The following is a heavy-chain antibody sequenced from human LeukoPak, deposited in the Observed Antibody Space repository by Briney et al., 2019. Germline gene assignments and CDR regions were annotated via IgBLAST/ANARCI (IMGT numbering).Heavy chain of an antibody. CDR3: ATPTYFDILSGG. V-gene: IGHV4-4*02. D-gene: IGHD3-9*01. CDR2: IHHSGST. J-gene: IGHJ4*02. Sequence: SETLSLTCAVSGDFISNNHWWSWVRQSPEKGLEWIGEIHHSGSTTYNPSLKSRVTISVDKSKNQISLKLRSVTAADTAVYYCATPTYFDILSGGWGQGTLVTVSS. CDR1: GDFISNNHW.